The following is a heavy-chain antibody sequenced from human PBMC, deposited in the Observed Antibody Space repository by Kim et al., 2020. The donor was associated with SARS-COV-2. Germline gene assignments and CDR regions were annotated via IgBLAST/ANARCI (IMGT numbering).Heavy chain of an antibody. V-gene: IGHV3-30*02. Sequence: GGSLRLSCIPSGFTFNSHAMHWVRQSPGKGLEWVSFIWFGGSKKYYAESVKGRFTICRDNAMNTLSLQMNSLRAEDTAIYYCAKARWRLTGSPDYLGQ. CDR3: AKARWRLTGSPDY. J-gene: IGHJ4*02. D-gene: IGHD2-15*01. CDR2: IWFGGSKK. CDR1: GFTFNSHA.